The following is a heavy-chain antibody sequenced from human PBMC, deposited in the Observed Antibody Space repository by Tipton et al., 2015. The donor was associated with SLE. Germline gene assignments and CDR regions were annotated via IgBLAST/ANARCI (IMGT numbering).Heavy chain of an antibody. CDR2: INHSGST. J-gene: IGHJ6*02. CDR3: ARAGYCTNGVCYRDYYYYYGMDV. D-gene: IGHD2-8*01. CDR1: GGSISSGSYY. V-gene: IGHV4-61*09. Sequence: LRLSCTVSGGSISSGSYYWSWIRQPAGKGLEWIGEINHSGSTNYNPSLKSRVTISVDTSKNQFSLKLSSVTAADTAVYYCARAGYCTNGVCYRDYYYYYGMDVWGQGTTVTVSS.